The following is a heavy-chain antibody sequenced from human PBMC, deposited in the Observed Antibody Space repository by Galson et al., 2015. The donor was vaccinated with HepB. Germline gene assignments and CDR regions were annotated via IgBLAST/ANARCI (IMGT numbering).Heavy chain of an antibody. V-gene: IGHV4-39*01. D-gene: IGHD6-6*01. CDR3: ARLAQLPGGFDY. Sequence: TLSLTCTVSGGSISSSSYYWGWIRQPPGKGLEWIGSIYYSGSTYYNPSLKSRVTISVDTSKNQFSLKLSSVTAADTAVYYCARLAQLPGGFDYWGQGTLVTVSS. CDR2: IYYSGST. J-gene: IGHJ4*02. CDR1: GGSISSSSYY.